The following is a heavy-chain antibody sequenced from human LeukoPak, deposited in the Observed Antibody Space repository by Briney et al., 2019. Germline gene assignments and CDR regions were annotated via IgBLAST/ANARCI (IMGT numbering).Heavy chain of an antibody. CDR1: GFSFDDYA. J-gene: IGHJ3*02. V-gene: IGHV3-9*01. CDR3: VMGLRGLVGVYEGFHM. D-gene: IGHD5/OR15-5a*01. CDR2: LSWNSGSV. Sequence: PGGSLRLSCAASGFSFDDYAMHWVRQAPGKGLEWVSGLSWNSGSVGYADSVKGRFTMSRDNAKNFMDLQMNSLTSEDTALYYCVMGLRGLVGVYEGFHMWGHGTMVTVSS.